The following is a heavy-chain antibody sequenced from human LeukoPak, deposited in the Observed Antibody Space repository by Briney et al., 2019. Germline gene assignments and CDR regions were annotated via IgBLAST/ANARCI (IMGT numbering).Heavy chain of an antibody. D-gene: IGHD3-22*01. CDR1: GYTFTGYY. CDR2: IDPNSGGT. V-gene: IGHV1-2*02. Sequence: GASVKVSCKASGYTFTGYYMHWVRQAPGQGLEWMGWIDPNSGGTNYAQKFQGRVTMTRDTSISTAYMELSRLRSDDTAVYYCARGGPSSGYYYALDYCGQGTLVTVSS. J-gene: IGHJ4*02. CDR3: ARGGPSSGYYYALDY.